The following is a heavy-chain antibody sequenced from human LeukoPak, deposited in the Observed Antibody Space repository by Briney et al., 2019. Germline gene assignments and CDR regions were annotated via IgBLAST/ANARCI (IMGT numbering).Heavy chain of an antibody. CDR2: INHSGST. V-gene: IGHV4-34*01. CDR3: ARRLRGRSYYFDY. D-gene: IGHD4-17*01. J-gene: IGHJ4*02. CDR1: GGSFSGYY. Sequence: SETLSLTCAVYGGSFSGYYWSWIRQPPGKGLEWIGEINHSGSTNYNPSLKSRVTISVDTSKNQFSLKLSSVTAADTAVYYCARRLRGRSYYFDYWGQGTLVTVSS.